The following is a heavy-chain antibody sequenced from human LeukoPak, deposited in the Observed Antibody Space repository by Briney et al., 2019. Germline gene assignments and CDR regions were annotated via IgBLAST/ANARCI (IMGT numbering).Heavy chain of an antibody. V-gene: IGHV4-31*03. J-gene: IGHJ4*02. Sequence: SETLSLTCTVSGGSISSGGFSWSWIRQHPGKGLEWIGYIYYSGSTYYNPSLKSRVTISVDASKNQFSLKLSSVTAADTAVYYCARYGGTVTGNYFDYWGQGTLVSVSS. CDR1: GGSISSGGFS. D-gene: IGHD6-19*01. CDR2: IYYSGST. CDR3: ARYGGTVTGNYFDY.